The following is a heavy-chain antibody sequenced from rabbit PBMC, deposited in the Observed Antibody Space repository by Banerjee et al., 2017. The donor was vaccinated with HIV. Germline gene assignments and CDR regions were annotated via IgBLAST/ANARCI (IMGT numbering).Heavy chain of an antibody. CDR3: ARDSYYSSVYWARLDL. J-gene: IGHJ3*01. CDR1: GFSFSNSYW. D-gene: IGHD4-1*01. V-gene: IGHV1S45*01. CDR2: IKTGSSGST. Sequence: QEQLEESGGDLVKPEGSLTLTCTASGFSFSNSYWICWVRQAPGKGLEWIACIKTGSSGSTYYASWAKGRFTISRNTSLNTVDLKMTSLTAADTATYFCARDSYYSSVYWARLDLWGPGTLVTVS.